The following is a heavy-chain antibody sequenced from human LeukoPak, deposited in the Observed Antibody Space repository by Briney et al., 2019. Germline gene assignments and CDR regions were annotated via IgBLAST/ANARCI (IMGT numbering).Heavy chain of an antibody. Sequence: GASVKVSCKASGYTFTSYDINWVRQATGQGLEWMGWMNPNSGNTGYAQKFQGRVTMTRNTSISTAYMELSSLRSEDTAVYYCARAYCSSTSCYTYNWFDPWGQGTLVTVSS. D-gene: IGHD2-2*02. CDR1: GYTFTSYD. CDR2: MNPNSGNT. CDR3: ARAYCSSTSCYTYNWFDP. V-gene: IGHV1-8*01. J-gene: IGHJ5*02.